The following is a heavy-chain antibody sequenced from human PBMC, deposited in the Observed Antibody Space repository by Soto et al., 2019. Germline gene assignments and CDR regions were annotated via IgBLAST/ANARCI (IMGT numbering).Heavy chain of an antibody. CDR1: GYTFKSYA. CDR2: INAGNGNT. V-gene: IGHV1-3*01. CDR3: ASSNRITMVRGPRAFDI. J-gene: IGHJ3*02. D-gene: IGHD3-10*01. Sequence: ASVKVSCEASGYTFKSYAMHWVRQAPGQRLEWMGWINAGNGNTKYSQKFQGRVTITRDTSASTAYMELSSLRSEDTAVYYCASSNRITMVRGPRAFDIWGQGTMVTVSS.